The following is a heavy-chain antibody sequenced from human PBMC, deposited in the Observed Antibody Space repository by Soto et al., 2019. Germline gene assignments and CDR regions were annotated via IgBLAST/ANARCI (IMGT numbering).Heavy chain of an antibody. CDR1: GDTFSSYT. J-gene: IGHJ4*02. V-gene: IGHV1-69*02. D-gene: IGHD3-10*01. CDR2: IIPSIVIA. CDR3: ASDPYGSGEHFDY. Sequence: QVQLVQSGAEVKKPGSSVKVSCKASGDTFSSYTISWVRQAPGQGLEWMGRIIPSIVIANYAQKFQGRVTMTADKSTSTDYMEMSSLTSEDTAVYYFASDPYGSGEHFDYWGPGTLVTVSS.